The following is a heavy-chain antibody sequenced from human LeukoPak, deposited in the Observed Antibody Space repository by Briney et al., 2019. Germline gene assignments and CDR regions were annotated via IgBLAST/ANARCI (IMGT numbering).Heavy chain of an antibody. CDR1: GYTFSDYY. Sequence: ASVKVSCKASGYTFSDYYIHWGRQAPGQRLEWMGWINTKSGGINYAQKFQDRVTMTRDTSSGTAYMEVSRLTSDDTAVYYCGRLYYYGSGTYSLDHWGQGALVTVSS. D-gene: IGHD3-10*01. CDR3: GRLYYYGSGTYSLDH. J-gene: IGHJ4*02. V-gene: IGHV1-2*02. CDR2: INTKSGGI.